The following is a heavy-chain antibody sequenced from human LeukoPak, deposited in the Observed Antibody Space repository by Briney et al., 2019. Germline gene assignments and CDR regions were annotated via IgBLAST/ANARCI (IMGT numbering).Heavy chain of an antibody. D-gene: IGHD3-10*01. Sequence: GGSLRLSCAASGFTVSSNYMSWVRQAPGKGLEWVSVIYGGGSTYYADSVKGRFTISRDNSKNTLYLQMNSLRAEDTAVYYCARGGALWFGELLGYFDYWGQGTLVTVSS. V-gene: IGHV3-53*01. CDR2: IYGGGST. J-gene: IGHJ4*02. CDR1: GFTVSSNY. CDR3: ARGGALWFGELLGYFDY.